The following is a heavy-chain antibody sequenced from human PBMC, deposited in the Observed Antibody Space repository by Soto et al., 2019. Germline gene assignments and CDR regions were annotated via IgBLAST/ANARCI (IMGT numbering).Heavy chain of an antibody. CDR1: GYTFTTYW. J-gene: IGHJ6*01. CDR3: ARVGRVTVIRDYSQFFDLDV. CDR2: IFPGDSDT. V-gene: IGHV5-51*01. D-gene: IGHD2-21*02. Sequence: GESLKISCKGSGYTFTTYWIGWVRQMPGKGLEWMGIIFPGDSDTRYSPSFQGHVTISADKSTGTAYLQWRSLAASDTGLYYCARVGRVTVIRDYSQFFDLDVWGQGNTVTVSS.